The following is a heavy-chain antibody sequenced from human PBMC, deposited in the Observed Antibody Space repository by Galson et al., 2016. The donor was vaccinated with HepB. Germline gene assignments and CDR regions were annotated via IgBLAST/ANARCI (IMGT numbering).Heavy chain of an antibody. V-gene: IGHV3-30-3*01. Sequence: SLRLSCAASGFIFSSYAMHWVRQAPGKGLEWVAVTSYDGTNKYYADSVKGRFTMSRDNSKNAVYLQINSLRPEDTAVYYCAREWGRSYSSAWYEGFDFWGHGTLVTVSS. CDR2: TSYDGTNK. D-gene: IGHD6-19*01. CDR1: GFIFSSYA. CDR3: AREWGRSYSSAWYEGFDF. J-gene: IGHJ4*01.